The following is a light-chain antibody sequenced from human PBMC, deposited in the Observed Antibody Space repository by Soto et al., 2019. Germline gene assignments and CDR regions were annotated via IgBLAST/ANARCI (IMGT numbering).Light chain of an antibody. Sequence: ENVLKKSPGTLSLSQGERATLSCRASESINTNLAWNQQRPGQPPRLLIYSASVRATGIPARFSGSGSGTEFTLTISSLQSEDFAVYYCQQYNNWPRTFGQVTKVDIK. CDR1: ESINTN. CDR3: QQYNNWPRT. J-gene: IGKJ1*01. CDR2: SAS. V-gene: IGKV3-15*01.